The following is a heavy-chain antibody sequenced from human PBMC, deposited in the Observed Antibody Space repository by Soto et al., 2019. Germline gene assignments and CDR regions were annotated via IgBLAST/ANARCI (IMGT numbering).Heavy chain of an antibody. Sequence: GESLKISCKGSGYYFPSYWIGWVRQMPGKGLEWMGIFYPGDSDTRYSPSFQGQVTISADRSISTAYLQWSSLKPSDTAMYYCARRSGKDGYSRATYKSQVDHWGQGTLVTVSS. CDR1: GYYFPSYW. CDR3: ARRSGKDGYSRATYKSQVDH. V-gene: IGHV5-51*01. D-gene: IGHD5-18*01. J-gene: IGHJ4*02. CDR2: FYPGDSDT.